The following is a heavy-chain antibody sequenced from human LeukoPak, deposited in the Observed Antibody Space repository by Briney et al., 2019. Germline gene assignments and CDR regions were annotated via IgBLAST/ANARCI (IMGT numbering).Heavy chain of an antibody. CDR3: AREREGPYGYLDY. Sequence: PSETLSLTCTVSGGSISSASYYWSWIRQPAGKGLEWIGRIYISGSTNYNPSLKSRVTISVDTSKNQFSLKLSSVTAADTAVYYCAREREGPYGYLDYWGQGTLVTVSS. CDR2: IYISGST. CDR1: GGSISSASYY. J-gene: IGHJ4*02. V-gene: IGHV4-61*02. D-gene: IGHD4-17*01.